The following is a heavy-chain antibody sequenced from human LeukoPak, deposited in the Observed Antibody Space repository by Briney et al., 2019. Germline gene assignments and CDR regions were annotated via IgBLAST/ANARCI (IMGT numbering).Heavy chain of an antibody. CDR2: INHSGST. CDR1: GGSFSGYY. CDR3: ARGPTVKYFDY. V-gene: IGHV4-34*01. Sequence: PSETLSLTCAVYGGSFSGYYWSWIRQPPGKGLEWIGEINHSGSTNYNPSLKSRVTISVDTPKNQFSLKLSSVTAADTAVYYCARGPTVKYFDYWGQGTLVTVSS. J-gene: IGHJ4*02. D-gene: IGHD4-11*01.